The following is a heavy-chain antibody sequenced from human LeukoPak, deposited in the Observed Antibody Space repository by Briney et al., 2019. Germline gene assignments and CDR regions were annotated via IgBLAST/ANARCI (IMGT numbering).Heavy chain of an antibody. J-gene: IGHJ4*02. D-gene: IGHD2-15*01. CDR3: ARDFWALYCSGGSCYVPFDY. CDR2: IKEDGSEK. CDR1: GFTFSGYW. Sequence: GGSLRLSCAASGFTFSGYWMGWVRQAPGKGLEWVANIKEDGSEKYYVDSVKGRFIISRDNGENSLYLQMNSLRAEDTAVYYCARDFWALYCSGGSCYVPFDYWGQGTLVTVSS. V-gene: IGHV3-7*01.